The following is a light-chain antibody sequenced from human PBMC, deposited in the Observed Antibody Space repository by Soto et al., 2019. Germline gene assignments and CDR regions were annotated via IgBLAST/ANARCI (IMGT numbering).Light chain of an antibody. Sequence: SYELTQAPSVSVSPGQTASITCSGNKLGNKNVCWYQQKTGQSPVLLIYRDYLRPSGVPERFSGSNSGNTATLTISGTQAMDDADYYCQAWDTGTVIFGGGTKLTVL. J-gene: IGLJ2*01. CDR3: QAWDTGTVI. CDR2: RDY. CDR1: KLGNKN. V-gene: IGLV3-1*01.